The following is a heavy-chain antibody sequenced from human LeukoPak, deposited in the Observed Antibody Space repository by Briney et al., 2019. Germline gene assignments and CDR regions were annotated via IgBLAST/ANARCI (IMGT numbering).Heavy chain of an antibody. Sequence: AGGSLRLSCAASGFTFSNYWMHWVRQVPGKGLVWVSRINSDGSSTNYADSVKGRFTISRDNAKNTLYLQMNSLRAEDTAVYYCAQVNVGVAHWGQGTLVTVSS. D-gene: IGHD1-26*01. CDR2: INSDGSST. CDR3: AQVNVGVAH. J-gene: IGHJ4*02. V-gene: IGHV3-74*01. CDR1: GFTFSNYW.